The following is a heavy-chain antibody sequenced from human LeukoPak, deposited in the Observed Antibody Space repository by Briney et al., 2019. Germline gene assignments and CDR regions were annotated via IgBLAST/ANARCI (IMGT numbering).Heavy chain of an antibody. CDR1: GGSFSGDH. V-gene: IGHV4-34*01. J-gene: IGHJ3*02. CDR2: INHSGST. CDR3: ARPLVVGTNDAFEI. D-gene: IGHD3-22*01. Sequence: PSETLSLTCAVYGGSFSGDHWSWIRQPPGKGLEWIGEINHSGSTNYNPSLKSRVTLSVDTSKKQFSLKLTSVTAADTAVYYCARPLVVGTNDAFEIWGQGTMVTVSS.